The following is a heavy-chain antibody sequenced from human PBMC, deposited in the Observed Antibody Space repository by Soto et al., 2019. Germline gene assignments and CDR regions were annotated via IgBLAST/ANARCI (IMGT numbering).Heavy chain of an antibody. D-gene: IGHD3-22*01. V-gene: IGHV4-34*01. CDR1: GGSFSGHF. CDR3: ARGRQVLRSGYELGGY. J-gene: IGHJ4*02. Sequence: PSETLSLTCAVYGGSFSGHFWSWIRQPPGKGLEWIGEINHSGSTNFNPSLKSRVTISVDTSKNQFSLKVNSLTAADTAVYYCARGRQVLRSGYELGGYWGQGTLVTVSS. CDR2: INHSGST.